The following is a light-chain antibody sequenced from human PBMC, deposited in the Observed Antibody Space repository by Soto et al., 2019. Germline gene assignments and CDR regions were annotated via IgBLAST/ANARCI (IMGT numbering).Light chain of an antibody. CDR1: QSVSSNY. CDR2: GIS. Sequence: MVLTQSPGTLALSPGERATLSCRASQSVSSNYFAWYQQKPGQAPRLLIYGISIRATGIPDRFSGSGSGTDFTLTISRLEPEDFAVYYCEQYGSSPRTFGQGTKVDIK. V-gene: IGKV3-20*01. CDR3: EQYGSSPRT. J-gene: IGKJ1*01.